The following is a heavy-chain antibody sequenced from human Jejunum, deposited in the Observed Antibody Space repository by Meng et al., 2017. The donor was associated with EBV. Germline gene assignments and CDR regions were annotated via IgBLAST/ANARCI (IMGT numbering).Heavy chain of an antibody. CDR1: GGSVSSGGYY. D-gene: IGHD1-26*01. CDR3: ARDQNGSYFAY. CDR2: IYNSEST. V-gene: IGHV4-61*08. J-gene: IGHJ4*02. Sequence: QVQQQESGPGLVKPSETLSLTCTVSGGSVSSGGYYWSWIRQPPGKGLEWIGYIYNSESTNYKSSLKSRVTISADTSKNQFSLRLSSVTAADTAVYYCARDQNGSYFAYWGQGTLVTVSS.